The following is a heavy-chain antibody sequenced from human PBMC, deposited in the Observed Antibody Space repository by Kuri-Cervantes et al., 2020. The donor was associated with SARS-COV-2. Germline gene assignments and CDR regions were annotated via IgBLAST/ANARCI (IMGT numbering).Heavy chain of an antibody. V-gene: IGHV4-4*02. CDR3: ARGHYDSPPPTQVYFDY. CDR2: IYHSGST. D-gene: IGHD3-3*01. J-gene: IGHJ4*02. CDR1: GGSISSSNW. Sequence: SETLSLTCAVSGGSISSSNWWSWVRQPPGKGLEWIGEIYHSGSTNYNPSLKSRVTISVDKSKNQFSLKLSSVTAADTAVYYCARGHYDSPPPTQVYFDYWGQGTLVTVSS.